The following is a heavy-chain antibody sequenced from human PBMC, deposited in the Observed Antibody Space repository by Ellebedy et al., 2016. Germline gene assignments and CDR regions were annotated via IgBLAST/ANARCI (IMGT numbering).Heavy chain of an antibody. J-gene: IGHJ3*02. CDR2: TYYRSKWYN. Sequence: LRLXXAISGDSVSSNSAAWNWIRQSPSRGLEWLGRTYYRSKWYNDYVVSVISRITINADTSKNQFSLQLNSVTPEDTAVYFCARASWNDYAFDIWGQGTKVTVSS. CDR1: GDSVSSNSAA. CDR3: ARASWNDYAFDI. D-gene: IGHD1-1*01. V-gene: IGHV6-1*01.